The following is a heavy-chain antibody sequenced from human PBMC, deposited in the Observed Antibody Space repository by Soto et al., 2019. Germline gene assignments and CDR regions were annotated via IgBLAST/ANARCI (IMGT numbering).Heavy chain of an antibody. CDR1: GGTFSNDA. Sequence: QAQLVQAGAEVKKPGSSVRISCRASGGTFSNDAVSWVRQAPGQGLQWMGGIIPIFGTTHYAQKFQGRVTITEDESTANAYMELRSVTSEDTAVYYCATGLRTGNYGMDVWGQGTAVTVSS. CDR2: IIPIFGTT. J-gene: IGHJ6*02. V-gene: IGHV1-69*01. CDR3: ATGLRTGNYGMDV. D-gene: IGHD3-10*01.